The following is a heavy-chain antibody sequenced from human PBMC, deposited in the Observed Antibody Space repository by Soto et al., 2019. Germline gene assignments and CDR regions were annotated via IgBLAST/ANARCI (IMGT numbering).Heavy chain of an antibody. V-gene: IGHV3-9*01. Sequence: LRLSCAASGFTFDDYAMHWVRQAPGKGLEWVSGISWNSGSIGYADSVKGRFTISRDNAKNSLYLQMNSLRAEDTALYYCAKVLPPLWFGESCFDYWGQGTLVTVSS. CDR1: GFTFDDYA. D-gene: IGHD3-10*01. CDR2: ISWNSGSI. CDR3: AKVLPPLWFGESCFDY. J-gene: IGHJ4*02.